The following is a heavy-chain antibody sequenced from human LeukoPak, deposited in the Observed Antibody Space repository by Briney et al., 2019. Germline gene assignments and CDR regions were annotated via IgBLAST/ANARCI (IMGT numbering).Heavy chain of an antibody. CDR2: IYYSGST. CDR3: ARHSDYGDYGYMDV. CDR1: GGSIRSSSYY. J-gene: IGHJ6*03. V-gene: IGHV4-39*01. D-gene: IGHD4-17*01. Sequence: SETLSLTXTVSGGSIRSSSYYWGWIRQPPGKGLEWIGSIYYSGSTYYNPSLKSRVTISVDTSKNQFSLKLSSVTAADTAVYYCARHSDYGDYGYMDVWGKGTTVTVSS.